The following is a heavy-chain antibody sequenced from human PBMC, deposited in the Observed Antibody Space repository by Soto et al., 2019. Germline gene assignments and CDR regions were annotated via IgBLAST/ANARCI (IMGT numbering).Heavy chain of an antibody. CDR1: GFTFSSYA. J-gene: IGHJ4*02. CDR2: ISGSGGST. D-gene: IGHD3-3*02. Sequence: GGSLRLSCAASGFTFSSYAMSWVRQAPGKGLEWVSAISGSGGSTYYADSVKGRFTISRDNSKNTLYLQMNSLRAEDTAVYYCAKKDHRILGLSHFDYWGQGTLVTVSS. V-gene: IGHV3-23*01. CDR3: AKKDHRILGLSHFDY.